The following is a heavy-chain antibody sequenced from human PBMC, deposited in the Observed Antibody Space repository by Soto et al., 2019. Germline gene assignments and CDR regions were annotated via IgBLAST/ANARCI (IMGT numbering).Heavy chain of an antibody. Sequence: EVQLLESGGGLVRPGGSLTISCVVSGLSSRSHAMYWVRQAPGRGLEWVAGISGGGYTAYYPDSVRGRFSISRDNAKNTVYRQSDTLRVDDTAGYDCAKAQGVATIKSNFDYWGQGTLVTVAS. CDR3: AKAQGVATIKSNFDY. CDR1: GLSSRSHA. J-gene: IGHJ4*02. V-gene: IGHV3-23*01. CDR2: ISGGGYTA. D-gene: IGHD5-12*01.